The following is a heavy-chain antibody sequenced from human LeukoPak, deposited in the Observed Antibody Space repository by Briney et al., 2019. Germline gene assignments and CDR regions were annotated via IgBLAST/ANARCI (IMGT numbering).Heavy chain of an antibody. Sequence: SETLSLTCTVSGGSISSSPYYWGWIRQPPGKGLEWIGSISYSGNTYYNPSLKSRVTISVDTSKNQFSLRLSSVIAADTAMYFCARLYSGSHYYLDYWGQGTLVTVSS. CDR3: ARLYSGSHYYLDY. J-gene: IGHJ4*02. CDR1: GGSISSSPYY. D-gene: IGHD1-26*01. V-gene: IGHV4-39*01. CDR2: ISYSGNT.